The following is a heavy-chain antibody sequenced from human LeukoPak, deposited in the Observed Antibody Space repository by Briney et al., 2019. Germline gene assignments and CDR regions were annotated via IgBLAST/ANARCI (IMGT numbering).Heavy chain of an antibody. CDR2: IYHSGST. V-gene: IGHV4-38-2*01. Sequence: SETLSLTCAVSGYSISSGYYWGWIRQPPGKGLERIGSIYHSGSTYYNPSLKSRVTISVDTSKNQFSLKLSSMTTADTTVYYCARLSQSNIWFDPWGQVPLVTVSS. J-gene: IGHJ5*02. D-gene: IGHD4-11*01. CDR1: GYSISSGYY. CDR3: ARLSQSNIWFDP.